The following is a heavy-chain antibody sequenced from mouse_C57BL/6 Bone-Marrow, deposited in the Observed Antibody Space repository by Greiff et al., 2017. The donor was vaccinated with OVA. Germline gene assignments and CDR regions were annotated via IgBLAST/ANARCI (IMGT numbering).Heavy chain of an antibody. V-gene: IGHV1-5*01. J-gene: IGHJ4*01. D-gene: IGHD1-1*01. CDR1: CYTFTSYW. Sequence: VQLNQSGTVLARPGASVQMSFKTSCYTFTSYWLHLVKQRPGQGLEWIGAIYPGTSDPSYNQKFKGNAKLTAVTSASTAYMELSSLTNEDSAFYYCLLRYYAMDYWGQGTSVTVSS. CDR3: LLRYYAMDY. CDR2: IYPGTSDP.